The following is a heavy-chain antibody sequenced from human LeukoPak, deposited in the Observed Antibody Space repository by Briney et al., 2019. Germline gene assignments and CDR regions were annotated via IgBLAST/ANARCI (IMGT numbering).Heavy chain of an antibody. D-gene: IGHD6-13*01. CDR3: ARYSSSYYAFYYMDV. J-gene: IGHJ6*03. CDR1: GFTVSSSY. CDR2: IYIDGNT. Sequence: GGSLRLSCAASGFTVSSSYMSWVRQAPGKGLEWVSLIYIDGNTQYADSVKGRFTISRDKSKTTLFLQMNSLRVEDTAVYYCARYSSSYYAFYYMDVWGKGTTVTVSS. V-gene: IGHV3-66*01.